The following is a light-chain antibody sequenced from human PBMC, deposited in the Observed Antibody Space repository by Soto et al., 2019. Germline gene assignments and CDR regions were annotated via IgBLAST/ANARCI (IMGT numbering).Light chain of an antibody. CDR1: ISNIGSNY. J-gene: IGLJ1*01. CDR3: AAWDDTVRNYV. CDR2: RNN. Sequence: QSVLTQPPSVSGTPGQRVTISCSGSISNIGSNYVSWFQQLPGTAPKVLSSRNNQRPSGGPDRFSGSESGTSASLAISGHRSEDEGEYYCAAWDDTVRNYVFGTGTKLTVL. V-gene: IGLV1-47*01.